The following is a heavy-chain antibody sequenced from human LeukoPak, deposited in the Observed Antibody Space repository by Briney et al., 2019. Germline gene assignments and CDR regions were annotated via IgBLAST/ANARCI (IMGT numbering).Heavy chain of an antibody. Sequence: GGSLRLSCAASGFTFSSYWMSWVRQAPGKGLEWVANIKQDGSEKYYVDSVKGRFTISRDNAKNSLYLQVNSLRAEDTAVYYCARTRYCVNGVCQKTAYYFDYWGQGTLVTVSS. CDR1: GFTFSSYW. D-gene: IGHD2-8*01. CDR3: ARTRYCVNGVCQKTAYYFDY. V-gene: IGHV3-7*01. J-gene: IGHJ4*02. CDR2: IKQDGSEK.